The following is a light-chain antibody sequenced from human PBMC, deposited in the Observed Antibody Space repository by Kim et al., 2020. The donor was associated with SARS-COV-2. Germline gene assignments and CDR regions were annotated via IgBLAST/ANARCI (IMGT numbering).Light chain of an antibody. V-gene: IGLV1-40*01. CDR2: DVT. J-gene: IGLJ3*02. CDR3: QSYDRSLNTWV. Sequence: GVTISCTGGRSDIGAGYDVHWYQHLPGAAPKLLIYDVTHRPSGVPDRFSGSRSGTSASLAITGVQAEDEGDYYCQSYDRSLNTWVFGGGTQLTVL. CDR1: RSDIGAGYD.